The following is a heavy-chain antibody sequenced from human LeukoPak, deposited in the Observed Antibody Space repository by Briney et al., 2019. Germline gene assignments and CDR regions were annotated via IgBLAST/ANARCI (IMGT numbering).Heavy chain of an antibody. J-gene: IGHJ4*02. CDR1: GFTFSSYA. V-gene: IGHV3-23*01. D-gene: IGHD2-21*02. CDR3: AKDSMSIVVVTANDY. CDR2: ISGSGGST. Sequence: PGGSLRLSCAASGFTFSSYAMSWVRQAPGKGLEWVSAISGSGGSTYYADSVKGRFTISRDNSKNTLYLQMNSLRAEDTAVYYCAKDSMSIVVVTANDYWGQGTLVTVSS.